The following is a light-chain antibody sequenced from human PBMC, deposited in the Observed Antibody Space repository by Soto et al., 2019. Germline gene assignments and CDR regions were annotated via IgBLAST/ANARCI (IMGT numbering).Light chain of an antibody. Sequence: PGEGATLACRASQSVTSTNLAWYQQRAGQAPRLLIYDAVRRATGIPDRFSGSGSGTDFTLTISRLEPEDFAVYYCHHYGSSLGTFGQGTKVEV. CDR2: DAV. V-gene: IGKV3-20*01. CDR1: QSVTSTN. J-gene: IGKJ2*01. CDR3: HHYGSSLGT.